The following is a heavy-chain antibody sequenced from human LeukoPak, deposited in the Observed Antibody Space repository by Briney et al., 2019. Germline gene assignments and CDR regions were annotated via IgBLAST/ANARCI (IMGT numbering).Heavy chain of an antibody. CDR3: AREGCLTGYYDTFDI. CDR1: GYTFIGYY. CDR2: INPKSGGT. Sequence: ASVKVSCKSSGYTFIGYYMHWVRQAPGQGLEWMGWINPKSGGTNYAQKFQGRVTMTRDTSISTAYMELSRLKSDDTAVYCCAREGCLTGYYDTFDIWGQGTMVIVSS. V-gene: IGHV1-2*02. J-gene: IGHJ3*02. D-gene: IGHD3-9*01.